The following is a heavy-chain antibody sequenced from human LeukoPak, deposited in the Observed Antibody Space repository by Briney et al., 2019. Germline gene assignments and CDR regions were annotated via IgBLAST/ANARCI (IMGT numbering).Heavy chain of an antibody. CDR3: ARGPGPYGSGSSSPYYYYYYGMDV. V-gene: IGHV1-46*01. D-gene: IGHD3-10*01. Sequence: ASVTVSCKASGYTFTSYYMHWVRQAPGQGLEWMGIINPSGGSTSYAQKFQGRVTMTRDTSTSTVYMELSSLRSEDTAVYYCARGPGPYGSGSSSPYYYYYYGMDVWGQGTTVTVSS. CDR1: GYTFTSYY. J-gene: IGHJ6*02. CDR2: INPSGGST.